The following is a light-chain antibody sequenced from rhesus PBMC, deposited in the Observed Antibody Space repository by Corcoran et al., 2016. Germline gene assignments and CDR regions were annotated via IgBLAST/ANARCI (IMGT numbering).Light chain of an antibody. CDR2: KAS. V-gene: IGKV1-16*01. Sequence: DIQMTQSPSSLSASVGDKVTITCQASQSISSWLAWYQQKTGKAPKPLIYKASSLESGVPSRFSGSGSGTDVPLTISSLQPEDFATYYCQQYSSALTFGGGTKVELK. CDR3: QQYSSALT. CDR1: QSISSW. J-gene: IGKJ4*01.